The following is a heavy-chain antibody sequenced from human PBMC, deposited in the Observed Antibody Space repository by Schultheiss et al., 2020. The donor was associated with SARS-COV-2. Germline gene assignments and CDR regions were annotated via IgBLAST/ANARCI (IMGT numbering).Heavy chain of an antibody. CDR3: ARGHVLGNY. V-gene: IGHV3-48*01. CDR2: ISNNGRTI. CDR1: GFTFSSYS. D-gene: IGHD1-26*01. Sequence: GESLKISCAASGFTFSSYSMNWVRQAPGKGLEWISYISNNGRTIYYADSVKGRFTISRDNAKNSLYLQMNSLRAEDTAVYYCARGHVLGNYWGQGTLVTVSS. J-gene: IGHJ4*02.